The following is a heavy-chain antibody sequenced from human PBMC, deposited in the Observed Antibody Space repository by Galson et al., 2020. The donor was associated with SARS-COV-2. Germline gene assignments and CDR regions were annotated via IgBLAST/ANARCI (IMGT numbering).Heavy chain of an antibody. CDR1: GYTFTSHG. Sequence: ASVKVSCKASGYTFTSHGISWVRQAPGQGLEWMGWISTYNGDTYYAPKVQGRITMTTDTSTSTAYMELRSLRSDDTAVYYCARDATSSGWYNWFDPWGQGTLVTVSS. CDR3: ARDATSSGWYNWFDP. CDR2: ISTYNGDT. J-gene: IGHJ5*02. D-gene: IGHD6-19*01. V-gene: IGHV1-18*01.